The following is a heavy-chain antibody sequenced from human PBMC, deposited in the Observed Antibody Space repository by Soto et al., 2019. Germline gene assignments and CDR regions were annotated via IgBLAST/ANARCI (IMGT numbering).Heavy chain of an antibody. CDR2: IYPGDSYT. V-gene: IGHV5-51*01. J-gene: IGHJ4*02. CDR1: GYSFTSYW. CDR3: ARIVVAARNFDY. D-gene: IGHD6-6*01. Sequence: PVESLTISCKDSGYSFTSYWIVWVLQMPGKGLEWMGIIYPGDSYTRYSPSFQGQVTISADKSISTAYLQWSSLKASDTTMYYCARIVVAARNFDYWGQGTLVTVSS.